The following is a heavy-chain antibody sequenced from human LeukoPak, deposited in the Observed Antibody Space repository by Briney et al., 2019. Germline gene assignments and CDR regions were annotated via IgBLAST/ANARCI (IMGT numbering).Heavy chain of an antibody. D-gene: IGHD3-22*01. CDR2: ISYDGSNK. CDR3: AKDYYDYYDSSGLHI. J-gene: IGHJ3*02. CDR1: EFTFSSYG. Sequence: GSLRLSCATSEFTFSSYGMHWVRQAPGKGLEWVAVISYDGSNKYYADSVKGRFTISRDNSKNTLYLQMNSLRAEDTAVYYCAKDYYDYYDSSGLHIWGQGTMVTVSS. V-gene: IGHV3-30*18.